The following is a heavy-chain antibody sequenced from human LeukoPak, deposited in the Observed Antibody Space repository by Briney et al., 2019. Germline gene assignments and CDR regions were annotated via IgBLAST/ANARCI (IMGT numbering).Heavy chain of an antibody. CDR2: INHSGST. V-gene: IGHV4-39*07. CDR3: AREGSGYDHFDY. J-gene: IGHJ4*02. D-gene: IGHD5-12*01. CDR1: GGSISSSSYY. Sequence: RASETLSLTCTVSGGSISSSSYYWGWIRQPPGKGLEWIGEINHSGSTNYNPSLKSRVTISVDTSKNQFSLKLSSVTAADTAVYYCAREGSGYDHFDYWGQGTLVTVSS.